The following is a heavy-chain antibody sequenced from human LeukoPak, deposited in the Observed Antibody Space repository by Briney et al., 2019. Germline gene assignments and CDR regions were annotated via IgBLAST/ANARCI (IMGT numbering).Heavy chain of an antibody. J-gene: IGHJ4*02. D-gene: IGHD5-12*01. CDR1: GFTFRIYG. V-gene: IGHV3-23*01. CDR2: ISGNGGST. CDR3: AKRGYSGYDTYYFDY. Sequence: GGSLRLSCAASGFTFRIYGMNWVRQAPGQGLEWLSVISGNGGSTYYADSVKGRFTVSRDNSKNTLYLQMSSLRAEDTAVYFCAKRGYSGYDTYYFDYWGQGTLVTVSS.